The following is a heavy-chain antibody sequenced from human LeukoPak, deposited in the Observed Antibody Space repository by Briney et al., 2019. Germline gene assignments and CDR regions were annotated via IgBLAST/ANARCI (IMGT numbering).Heavy chain of an antibody. CDR2: ISSSGSI. Sequence: GGSLRLSCAASGFTFSDNYMSWIRQAPGKGLEWVSYISSSGSIYYADSVKGRFTISRDNAKNSLYLQMNSLRAENTAVYYCARDWRDSSGKFPNDAFDIWGQGTMVTVSS. J-gene: IGHJ3*02. V-gene: IGHV3-11*04. D-gene: IGHD3-22*01. CDR3: ARDWRDSSGKFPNDAFDI. CDR1: GFTFSDNY.